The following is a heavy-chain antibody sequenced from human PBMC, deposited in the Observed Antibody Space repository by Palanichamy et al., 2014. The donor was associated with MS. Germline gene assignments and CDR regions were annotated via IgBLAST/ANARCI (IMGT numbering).Heavy chain of an antibody. J-gene: IGHJ4*02. V-gene: IGHV1-69*09. CDR1: GGTFSSYA. D-gene: IGHD3-22*01. CDR2: IIPILGIA. Sequence: QVQLVQSGAEVKKPGSSVKVSCKASGGTFSSYAISWVRQAPGQGLEWMGRIIPILGIANYAQKFQGRVTITADKSTSTAYMELSSLRSEDTAVYYCARGAVDYYDSSGSFDYWGQGTLVTASS. CDR3: ARGAVDYYDSSGSFDY.